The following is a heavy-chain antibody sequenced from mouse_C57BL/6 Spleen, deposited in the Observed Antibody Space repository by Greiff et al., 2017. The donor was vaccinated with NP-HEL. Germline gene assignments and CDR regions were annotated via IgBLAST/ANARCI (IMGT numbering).Heavy chain of an antibody. CDR3: ARGGQLRTDY. V-gene: IGHV1-59*01. J-gene: IGHJ2*01. CDR2: IDPSDSYT. Sequence: VQLQQSGAELVRPGTSVKLSCKASGYTFTSYWMHWVKQRPGQGLEWIGVIDPSDSYTNYNQKFKGKATLTVDTSSSTAYMQLSSLTSEDSAVYYCARGGQLRTDYWGQGTTLTVSS. CDR1: GYTFTSYW. D-gene: IGHD3-2*02.